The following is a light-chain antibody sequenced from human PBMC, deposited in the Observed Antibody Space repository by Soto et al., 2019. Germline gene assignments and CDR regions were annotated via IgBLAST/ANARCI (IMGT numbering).Light chain of an antibody. CDR2: GAS. CDR1: QIVSSN. V-gene: IGKV3-15*01. J-gene: IGKJ1*01. CDR3: QQYNNWPRT. Sequence: EIVMTQSPATLSVSPGERATLSGRASQIVSSNLAWYQQKPGQAPRLLIYGASTRATGITARFSGSGSGTEFTLTISSLQSEDFAVYYCQQYNNWPRTFGQGTQVDIK.